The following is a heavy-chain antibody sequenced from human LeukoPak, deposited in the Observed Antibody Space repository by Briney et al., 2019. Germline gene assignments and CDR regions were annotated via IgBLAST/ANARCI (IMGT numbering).Heavy chain of an antibody. CDR1: GGTFSSHA. J-gene: IGHJ4*02. Sequence: GASVTVSCKASGGTFSSHAISWVRQAPGQGLEWMGGIILIFGTANYAQKFQGRVTITADESTSTAYMELSSLRSEDTAVYYCARGAIAAAEYYVYWGQGTLVTVSS. D-gene: IGHD6-13*01. CDR3: ARGAIAAAEYYVY. CDR2: IILIFGTA. V-gene: IGHV1-69*13.